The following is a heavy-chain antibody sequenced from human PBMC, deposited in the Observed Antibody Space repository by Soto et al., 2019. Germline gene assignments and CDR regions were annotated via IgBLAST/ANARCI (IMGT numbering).Heavy chain of an antibody. V-gene: IGHV4-59*08. J-gene: IGHJ6*02. CDR3: AWLNGDYVSDYYYDMDV. CDR1: GGSINNYY. D-gene: IGHD4-17*01. Sequence: SETLSLTCTVSGGSINNYYWSWIRQPPGKGLEWIGFVFYNGSTDYNPSLESRVSISVDTSKNQFSLKLSSVTAADTAVYYCAWLNGDYVSDYYYDMDVWGQGTTVTV. CDR2: VFYNGST.